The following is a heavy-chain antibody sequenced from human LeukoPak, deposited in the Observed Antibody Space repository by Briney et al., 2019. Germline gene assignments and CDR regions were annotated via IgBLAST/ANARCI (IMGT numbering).Heavy chain of an antibody. CDR2: ISGSGGST. CDR3: AKVDVTSYYDSSWKFDY. D-gene: IGHD3-22*01. CDR1: GFTFSSYA. J-gene: IGHJ4*02. V-gene: IGHV3-23*01. Sequence: GGSLRLSCAASGFTFSSYAMSWVRQAPGKGLEWVSAISGSGGSTYYADSVKGRFTISIDNSKNTLYLQMNSLRAEDTAVYYCAKVDVTSYYDSSWKFDYWGQGTLVTVSS.